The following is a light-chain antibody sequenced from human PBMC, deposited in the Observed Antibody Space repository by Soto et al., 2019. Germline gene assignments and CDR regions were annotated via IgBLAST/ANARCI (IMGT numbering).Light chain of an antibody. Sequence: DIQMTQSPSTLSASVGDRVTITCRASQSISSWLAWYQQKPGKAPKLLIYKASSLESGVPSRFSGSGSGTEFTFTICSLQPDDFATYYCQQYNSYRRTFGQGTKVDIK. CDR1: QSISSW. CDR3: QQYNSYRRT. J-gene: IGKJ1*01. CDR2: KAS. V-gene: IGKV1-5*03.